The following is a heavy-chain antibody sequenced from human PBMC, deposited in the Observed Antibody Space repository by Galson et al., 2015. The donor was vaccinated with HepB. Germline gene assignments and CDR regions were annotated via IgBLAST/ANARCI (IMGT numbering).Heavy chain of an antibody. Sequence: ALRLSCAASGFTFSSYAMSWVRQAPGKGLEWVSAISGSGGSTYYADSVKGRFTISRDNSKNTLYLQMNSLRAEDTAVYYCAKAVGDFLVVDYWGQGTLVTVSS. V-gene: IGHV3-23*01. CDR2: ISGSGGST. J-gene: IGHJ4*02. CDR1: GFTFSSYA. CDR3: AKAVGDFLVVDY. D-gene: IGHD2-21*01.